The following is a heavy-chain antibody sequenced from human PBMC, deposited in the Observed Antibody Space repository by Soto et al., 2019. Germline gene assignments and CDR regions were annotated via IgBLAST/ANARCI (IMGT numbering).Heavy chain of an antibody. J-gene: IGHJ6*02. V-gene: IGHV3-23*01. Sequence: PGGSLRLSCVTSGFTFSSSAMNWVRQAPGKGLEWVSVTSGSDGNTYYADSVKGRFTISRDNSKNTLYLQMNSLRAEDTAVYYCAKPLWDFWSDYSRRRMDVCGLGTPVTVS. CDR2: TSGSDGNT. CDR3: AKPLWDFWSDYSRRRMDV. D-gene: IGHD3-3*01. CDR1: GFTFSSSA.